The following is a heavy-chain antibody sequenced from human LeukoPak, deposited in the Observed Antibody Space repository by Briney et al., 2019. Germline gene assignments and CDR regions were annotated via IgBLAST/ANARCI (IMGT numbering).Heavy chain of an antibody. Sequence: SETLSLTCAVYGGSFSGYYWSWIRQPPGKGLEWIGEINHSGSTNYNPSLKSRVTISVDTSKNQFSLMLSSVTAADTAVYYWARHRGGSGSWGNFDLWGRGTLVTVSS. D-gene: IGHD3-10*01. J-gene: IGHJ2*01. V-gene: IGHV4-34*01. CDR3: ARHRGGSGSWGNFDL. CDR2: INHSGST. CDR1: GGSFSGYY.